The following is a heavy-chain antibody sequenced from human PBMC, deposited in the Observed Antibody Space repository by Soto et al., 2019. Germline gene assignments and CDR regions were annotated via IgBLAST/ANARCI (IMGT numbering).Heavy chain of an antibody. CDR2: IWHDGSNK. CDR1: GFTFSSYG. V-gene: IGHV3-33*01. Sequence: GGSLRLSCAASGFTFSSYGMHWVRQAPGKGLEWVAVIWHDGSNKYYADSVKGRFTISRDNSKNTLYLQMNSLRAEDTAVYYCARDQHSSGPHYYYGMDFWGQGTTVTIS. D-gene: IGHD3-22*01. CDR3: ARDQHSSGPHYYYGMDF. J-gene: IGHJ6*02.